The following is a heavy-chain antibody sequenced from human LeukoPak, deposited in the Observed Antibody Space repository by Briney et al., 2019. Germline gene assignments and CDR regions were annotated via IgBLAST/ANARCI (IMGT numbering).Heavy chain of an antibody. CDR3: ASVGYCSSSSCTADWFDP. V-gene: IGHV4-59*01. Sequence: SETLSLTCTVSGGSISSYYWSWIRQPPGKGLEWIGYIYYSGSTNYNPSLKSRVTISVDTSKNQFSLKLSSVTAADTAVYYCASVGYCSSSSCTADWFDPWGQGTLVTVSS. CDR1: GGSISSYY. D-gene: IGHD2-2*01. CDR2: IYYSGST. J-gene: IGHJ5*02.